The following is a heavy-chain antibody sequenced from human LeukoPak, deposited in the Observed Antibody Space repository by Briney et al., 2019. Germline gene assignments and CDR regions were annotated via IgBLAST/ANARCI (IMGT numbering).Heavy chain of an antibody. CDR1: GVSISTYY. D-gene: IGHD3-10*01. CDR2: IYDSGST. V-gene: IGHV4-59*01. CDR3: ARGGYYGSGNDFRFDP. Sequence: PSETLSLTCTVSGVSISTYYWSWVRQPPGKGLEWIGYIYDSGSTNYNPSLKSRVTISIDTSKNQFSLNLTSVTAADTAMYYCARGGYYGSGNDFRFDPWGQGTLVTVSS. J-gene: IGHJ5*02.